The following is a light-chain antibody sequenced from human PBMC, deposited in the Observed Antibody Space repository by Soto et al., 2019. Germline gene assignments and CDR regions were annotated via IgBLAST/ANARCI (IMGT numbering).Light chain of an antibody. J-gene: IGLJ2*01. CDR1: SSDVGGPNY. CDR2: DVN. V-gene: IGLV2-14*03. CDR3: SSFTSSNKEV. Sequence: QSALTQPASVSGSPGQSITISCTGTSSDVGGPNYVSWYQQHPGRAPKLMIYDVNHRSSGVSDRFSGSKSGNTASLTISGLQAEDEADYYCSSFTSSNKEVVGGGTKLTVL.